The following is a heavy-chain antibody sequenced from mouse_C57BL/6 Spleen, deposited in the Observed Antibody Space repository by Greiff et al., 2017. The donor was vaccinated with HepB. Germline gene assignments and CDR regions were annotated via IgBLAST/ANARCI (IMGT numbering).Heavy chain of an antibody. J-gene: IGHJ2*01. CDR1: GYSITSGYY. D-gene: IGHD2-4*01. CDR3: AREETTMITTGDFDY. V-gene: IGHV3-6*01. Sequence: EVKLVESGPGLVKPSQSLSLTCSVTGYSITSGYYWNWIRQFPGNKLEWMGYISYDGSNNYNPSLKNRISITRDTSKNQFFLKLNSVTTEDTATYYCAREETTMITTGDFDYWGQGTTLTVSS. CDR2: ISYDGSN.